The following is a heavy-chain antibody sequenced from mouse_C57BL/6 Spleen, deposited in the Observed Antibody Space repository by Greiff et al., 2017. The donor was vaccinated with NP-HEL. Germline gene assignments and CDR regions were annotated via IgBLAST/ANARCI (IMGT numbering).Heavy chain of an antibody. V-gene: IGHV1-82*01. CDR2: IYPGDGDT. Sequence: VQLQQSGPELVKPGASVKISCKASGYAFSSSWMNWVKQRPGKGLEWIGRIYPGDGDTNYNGKFKGKATLTADKSSSTAYMQLSSLTSEDSAVYFCARENDYYGSSWYFDVWGTGTTVTVSS. CDR3: ARENDYYGSSWYFDV. CDR1: GYAFSSSW. D-gene: IGHD1-1*01. J-gene: IGHJ1*03.